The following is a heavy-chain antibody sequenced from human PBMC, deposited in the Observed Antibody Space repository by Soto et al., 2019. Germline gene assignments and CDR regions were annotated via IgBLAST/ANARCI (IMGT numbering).Heavy chain of an antibody. CDR2: IDPSRTER. Sequence: PGGSLRLSCAASGVTFGAFSLSWVRQAPGKGLEWVSSIDPSRTERHYADSVEGRFSISRDNARSSLYLQMISLRVEDTAVYYCTRDYLTGDPREAFDSWGQGT. CDR1: GVTFGAFS. CDR3: TRDYLTGDPREAFDS. V-gene: IGHV3-21*01. D-gene: IGHD7-27*01. J-gene: IGHJ4*02.